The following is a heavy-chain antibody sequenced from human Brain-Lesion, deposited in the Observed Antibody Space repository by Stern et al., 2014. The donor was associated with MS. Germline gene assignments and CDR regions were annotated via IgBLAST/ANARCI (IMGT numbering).Heavy chain of an antibody. Sequence: VQLEESGAEVKKPGASVKVSCKTSGYIFTGYYIHWVRQAPGQGLEWMAWIKPNTGGTKYAQKFQGRVTMSRDTSISTAYVELSSLTSDDKAVYYCARDQRGITIFGVVTDYYYLGMDVWGQGTTVTVSS. J-gene: IGHJ6*02. D-gene: IGHD3-3*01. CDR1: GYIFTGYY. V-gene: IGHV1-2*02. CDR3: ARDQRGITIFGVVTDYYYLGMDV. CDR2: IKPNTGGT.